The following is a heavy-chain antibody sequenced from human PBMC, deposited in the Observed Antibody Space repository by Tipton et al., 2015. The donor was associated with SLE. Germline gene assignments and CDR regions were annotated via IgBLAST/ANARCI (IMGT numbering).Heavy chain of an antibody. V-gene: IGHV4-38-2*02. J-gene: IGHJ6*02. CDR1: GFSVSSGYY. D-gene: IGHD1-1*01. CDR2: FYHRGTT. CDR3: ARAFPDDHYYGLDV. Sequence: TLSLTCSVSGFSVSSGYYWGWIRQPRGKGLEWIGTFYHRGTTYYSSSLKSRVTMSVDKSRNHFSLRLNSVTAADAAVYYCARAFPDDHYYGLDVCGQGTPFTVSS.